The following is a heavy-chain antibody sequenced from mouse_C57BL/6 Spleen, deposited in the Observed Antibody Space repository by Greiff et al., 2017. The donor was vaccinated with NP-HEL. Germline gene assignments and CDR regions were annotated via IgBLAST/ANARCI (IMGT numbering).Heavy chain of an antibody. CDR3: ASYDGYPLFDY. CDR2: IDPSDSYT. V-gene: IGHV1-59*01. CDR1: GYTFTSYW. J-gene: IGHJ2*01. D-gene: IGHD2-3*01. Sequence: QVQLQQPGAELVRPGTSVKLSCKASGYTFTSYWMHWVKQRPGQGLEWIGVIDPSDSYTNYNQKFKGKATLTVDPSSSTAYMQLSSLTSEDSAVYYCASYDGYPLFDYWGQGTTLTVSS.